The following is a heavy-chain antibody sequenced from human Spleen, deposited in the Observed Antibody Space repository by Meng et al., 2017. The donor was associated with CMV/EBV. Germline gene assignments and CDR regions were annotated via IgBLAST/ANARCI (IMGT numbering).Heavy chain of an antibody. J-gene: IGHJ4*02. CDR3: ARPTTIAAAGTFGY. D-gene: IGHD6-13*01. Sequence: ASGFTFSSYSMHWVRQSPGKGLEWVSSISSSSSYIYYADSVKGRFTISRDNAKNSLYLQMNSLRAEDTAVYYCARPTTIAAAGTFGYWGQGTLVTVSS. V-gene: IGHV3-21*01. CDR2: ISSSSSYI. CDR1: GFTFSSYS.